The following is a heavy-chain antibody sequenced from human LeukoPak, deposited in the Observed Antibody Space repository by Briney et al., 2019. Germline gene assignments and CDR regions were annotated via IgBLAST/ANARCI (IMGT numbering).Heavy chain of an antibody. CDR3: ARGGLAAAGSVWFDP. CDR1: GGTFSSYA. D-gene: IGHD6-13*01. J-gene: IGHJ5*02. V-gene: IGHV1-69*06. Sequence: SVKVSCKASGGTFSSYAISWVRQAPGQGLEWMGGIIPIFGTANYAQKFQGGVTITADKSTSTAYMELSSLRSEDTAVYYCARGGLAAAGSVWFDPWGQGTLVTVSS. CDR2: IIPIFGTA.